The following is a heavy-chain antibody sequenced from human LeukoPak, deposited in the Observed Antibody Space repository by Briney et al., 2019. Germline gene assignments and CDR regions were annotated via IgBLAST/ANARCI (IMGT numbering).Heavy chain of an antibody. CDR2: ISSSSSTI. CDR3: ARGYSRIRGAPGQH. D-gene: IGHD3-10*01. V-gene: IGHV3-48*04. J-gene: IGHJ1*01. Sequence: GGSLRLSCAASGFTFSSYSMNWVRQAPGKGLEWVSYISSSSSTIYYADSVKGRFTISRDNAKNSLYLQMNSLRAEDTAVYYCARGYSRIRGAPGQHWGQGTLVTVSS. CDR1: GFTFSSYS.